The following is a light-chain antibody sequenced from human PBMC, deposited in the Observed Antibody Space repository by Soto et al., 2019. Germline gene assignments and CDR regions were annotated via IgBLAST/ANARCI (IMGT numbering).Light chain of an antibody. CDR1: QSLASN. CDR3: QQYNKWRT. CDR2: GTS. V-gene: IGKV3-15*01. Sequence: EIVMTQSPATLSVSPGESATLSCRASQSLASNLAWYQQRPGQAPRLLIYGTSTRATGIPARFSGSGSGTEFTLTIDSLQSENFAVYYCQQYNKWRTFGQGTKVEIK. J-gene: IGKJ1*01.